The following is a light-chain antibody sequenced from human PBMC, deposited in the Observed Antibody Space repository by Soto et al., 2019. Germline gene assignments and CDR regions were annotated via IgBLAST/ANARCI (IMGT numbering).Light chain of an antibody. V-gene: IGLV1-40*01. J-gene: IGLJ1*01. Sequence: QSVLTQPPSVSGSPGQRVIIACTWISSNIGAGYDVHWYQQRPGTAPKLLIFGNNNRPSGVPDRFSGSKSGTSASLAITGLQAEDEGDYYCQSYDSTLSDRYVFGTGTKVTVL. CDR3: QSYDSTLSDRYV. CDR1: SSNIGAGYD. CDR2: GNN.